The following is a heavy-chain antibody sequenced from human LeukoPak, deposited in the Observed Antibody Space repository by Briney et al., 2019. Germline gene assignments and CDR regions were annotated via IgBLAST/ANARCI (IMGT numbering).Heavy chain of an antibody. Sequence: SETLSLTCTVSGGSIRNSSYYWGWIRQPPGKGLEWIGSIFYSGSTYYNPSLKSRVTISVDTSKNQFSLKLSSVTAADTAVYYCARRWPSGRAFDIWGQGTMVTVSS. CDR2: IFYSGST. CDR3: ARRWPSGRAFDI. D-gene: IGHD4-23*01. J-gene: IGHJ3*02. CDR1: GGSIRNSSYY. V-gene: IGHV4-39*01.